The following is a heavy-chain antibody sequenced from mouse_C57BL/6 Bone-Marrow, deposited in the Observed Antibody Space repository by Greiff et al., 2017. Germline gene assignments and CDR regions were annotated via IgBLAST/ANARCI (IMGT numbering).Heavy chain of an antibody. J-gene: IGHJ1*03. D-gene: IGHD1-3*01. CDR3: ARGTVGAPWYFDV. Sequence: EVKLQESGPVLVKPGASVKMSCKASGYTFTDYYMNWVKQSHGKSLEWIGVINPYNGGTSYNQKFKGKATLTVDKSSSTAYMELNSLTSEDSAVYYCARGTVGAPWYFDVWGTGTTVTVSS. CDR2: INPYNGGT. V-gene: IGHV1-19*01. CDR1: GYTFTDYY.